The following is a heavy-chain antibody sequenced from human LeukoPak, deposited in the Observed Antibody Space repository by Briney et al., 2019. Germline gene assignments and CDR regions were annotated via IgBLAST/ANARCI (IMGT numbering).Heavy chain of an antibody. CDR2: INSGGSST. J-gene: IGHJ4*02. V-gene: IGHV3-74*01. CDR1: GFTFSSYW. Sequence: GGSLRLSCAASGFTFSSYWMHWVRQAPGKGLVWVSRINSGGSSTRYADSEKGRCTNSRENYKNTLYLQMNSLRAEDTTVYYCAKIPLRYDSSGYKREGYWGPGTLVTVSS. CDR3: AKIPLRYDSSGYKREGY. D-gene: IGHD3-22*01.